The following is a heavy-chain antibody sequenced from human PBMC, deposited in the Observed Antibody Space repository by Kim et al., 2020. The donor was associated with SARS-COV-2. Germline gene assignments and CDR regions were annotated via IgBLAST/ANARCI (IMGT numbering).Heavy chain of an antibody. CDR3: ARNPYGSDGMDV. Sequence: GGSLRLSCAAPGFSISTYAMHWVRQAPGKGLEWVAIIWYDGSNENYGDSVKGRFTIFRDNSKNTLYLQMNSLRAEDTAVYYCARNPYGSDGMDVWGQGTTVTVSS. V-gene: IGHV3-33*01. CDR2: IWYDGSNE. D-gene: IGHD3-10*01. CDR1: GFSISTYA. J-gene: IGHJ6*02.